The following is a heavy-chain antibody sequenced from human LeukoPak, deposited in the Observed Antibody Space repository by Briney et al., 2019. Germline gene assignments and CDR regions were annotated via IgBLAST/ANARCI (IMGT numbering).Heavy chain of an antibody. J-gene: IGHJ3*02. Sequence: ASVKVSCKASGYTFTSYYMHWVRQAPGQGLEWMGIINPSGGSTSYAQKFQGRVTMTRDMSTSTVYMELSSLRSEDTAVYYCARRTSSIAARRWADAFDIWGQGTMVTVSS. CDR2: INPSGGST. D-gene: IGHD6-6*01. CDR3: ARRTSSIAARRWADAFDI. V-gene: IGHV1-46*01. CDR1: GYTFTSYY.